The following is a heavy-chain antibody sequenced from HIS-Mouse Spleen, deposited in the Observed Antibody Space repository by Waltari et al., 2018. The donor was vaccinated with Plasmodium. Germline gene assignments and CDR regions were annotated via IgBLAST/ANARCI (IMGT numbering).Heavy chain of an antibody. CDR2: IYYSGST. V-gene: IGHV4-59*01. CDR3: ARGYDFWSGYSPYFDY. CDR1: GGSISSYY. Sequence: QVQLQESGPGLVKPSETLSLTCTVSGGSISSYYWSWIRQPPGKGLEWIAYIYYSGSTNYNPSLKSRVTISVDTSKNQFSLKLSSVTAADTAVYYCARGYDFWSGYSPYFDYWGQGTLVTVSS. J-gene: IGHJ4*02. D-gene: IGHD3-3*01.